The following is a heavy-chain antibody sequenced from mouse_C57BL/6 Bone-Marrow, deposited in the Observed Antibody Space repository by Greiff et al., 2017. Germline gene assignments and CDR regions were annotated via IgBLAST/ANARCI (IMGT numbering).Heavy chain of an antibody. D-gene: IGHD2-4*01. CDR2: IDPSDSYT. Sequence: QVQLQQPGAELVMPGASVKLSCKASGYTFTSYWMHWVKQRPGQGLEWIGVIDPSDSYTNYNQKFKGKSTLTVDKSSSTAYMQLSSLTSEDSAVXYCAIISYDYDGFAYWGQGTLVTVSA. CDR1: GYTFTSYW. J-gene: IGHJ3*01. V-gene: IGHV1-69*01. CDR3: AIISYDYDGFAY.